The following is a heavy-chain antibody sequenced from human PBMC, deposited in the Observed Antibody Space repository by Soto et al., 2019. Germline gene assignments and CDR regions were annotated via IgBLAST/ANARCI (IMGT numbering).Heavy chain of an antibody. Sequence: GGSLRLSCAASGFTFSSYAMSWVRQAPGKGLEWVSAISGSGGSTYYADSVKGRFTISRDNSKNTLYLQMNSLRAEDTAVYYCAKHPRDFRGYSGYDTRTSSTWGQGTLVTVSS. V-gene: IGHV3-23*01. J-gene: IGHJ5*02. CDR1: GFTFSSYA. D-gene: IGHD5-12*01. CDR2: ISGSGGST. CDR3: AKHPRDFRGYSGYDTRTSST.